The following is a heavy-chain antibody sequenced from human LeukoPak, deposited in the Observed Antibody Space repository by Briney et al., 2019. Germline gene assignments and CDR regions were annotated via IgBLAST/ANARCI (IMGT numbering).Heavy chain of an antibody. J-gene: IGHJ6*02. CDR3: ARYFGDPQGMDV. Sequence: KPSETLSLTCTVSGGSIRSSYYYWGWIRQPPGKGLEWIGSIHDSGSTYYNPSLKSRVTISVDTSKNQFSLKLNSVTAADTAVYYCARYFGDPQGMDVWGQGTTVTVSS. V-gene: IGHV4-39*01. CDR2: IHDSGST. CDR1: GGSIRSSYYY. D-gene: IGHD3-10*01.